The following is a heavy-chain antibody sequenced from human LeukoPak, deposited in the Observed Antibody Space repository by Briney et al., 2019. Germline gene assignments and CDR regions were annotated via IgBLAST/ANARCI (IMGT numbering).Heavy chain of an antibody. V-gene: IGHV1-69*13. D-gene: IGHD6-13*01. CDR1: GGTFSSYA. CDR2: IIPIFGTA. CDR3: ARGLGGAQQAAAGIQDV. Sequence: SVKVSCKASGGTFSSYAISWVRQAPGQGLEWMGGIIPIFGTANYAQKFQGRVAITADESTSTAYMELSSPRSEDMAVYYCARGLGGAQQAAAGIQDVWGQGTTVTVSS. J-gene: IGHJ6*02.